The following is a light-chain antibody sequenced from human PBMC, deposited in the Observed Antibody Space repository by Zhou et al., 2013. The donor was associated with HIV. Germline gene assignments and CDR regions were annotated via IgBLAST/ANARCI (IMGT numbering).Light chain of an antibody. CDR3: QQYASSRT. J-gene: IGKJ1*01. CDR1: QSVRSSY. Sequence: EIVLTQSPGTLSLSPGERATLSCRASQSVRSSYLAWYQQKPGQAPRLLIYGASNRATGIPDRFSGSGSGTDFTLTISRLEPEDFAVYYCQQYASSRTFGQGTRWKSN. V-gene: IGKV3-20*01. CDR2: GAS.